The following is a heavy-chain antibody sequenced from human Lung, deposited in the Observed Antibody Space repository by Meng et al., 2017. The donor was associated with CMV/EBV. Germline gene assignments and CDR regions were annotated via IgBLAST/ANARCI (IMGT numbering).Heavy chain of an antibody. CDR2: IRYDGSNE. D-gene: IGHD2-21*02. CDR3: AKEEEAYCGGDCYSHFDY. V-gene: IGHV3-30*02. J-gene: IGHJ4*02. Sequence: QVQLVESXXXXXQXXGXXRLSCAASGFTFSSYGMLWVRQAPGKGLEWVAFIRYDGSNEYYTDSVKGRFTISRDNSKNRLYLQMNSLRAEDTAVYYCAKEEEAYCGGDCYSHFDYWGQGTLVTVSS. CDR1: GFTFSSYG.